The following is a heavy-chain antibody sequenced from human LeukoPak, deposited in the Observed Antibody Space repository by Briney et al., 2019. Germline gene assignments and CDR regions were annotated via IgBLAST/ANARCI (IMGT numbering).Heavy chain of an antibody. CDR2: ISAYNGNT. CDR3: AGEFEVVVPAASADYYYYMDV. CDR1: GYTFTSYG. D-gene: IGHD2-2*01. V-gene: IGHV1-18*01. Sequence: ASVTVSCKASGYTFTSYGISWVRQAPGQGLEWMGWISAYNGNTNYAQKLQGRVTMTTDTSTSTAYMELRSLRSDDTAVYYCAGEFEVVVPAASADYYYYMDVWGKGTTVTVSS. J-gene: IGHJ6*03.